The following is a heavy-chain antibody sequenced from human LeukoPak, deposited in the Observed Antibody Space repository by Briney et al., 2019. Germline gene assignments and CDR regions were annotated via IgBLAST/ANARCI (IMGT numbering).Heavy chain of an antibody. V-gene: IGHV4-31*03. CDR2: IYYSGST. D-gene: IGHD3-22*01. Sequence: SETLSLTCTVSGGSISSGGYYWSWIRHHPGKGLEWIGYIYYSGSTYYNPSLKSRVTISVDTSKNQFSLKLSSVTAADTAVYYCARVTMGYYYDSSGYYTNDYYFDYWGQGTLVTVSS. CDR3: ARVTMGYYYDSSGYYTNDYYFDY. CDR1: GGSISSGGYY. J-gene: IGHJ4*02.